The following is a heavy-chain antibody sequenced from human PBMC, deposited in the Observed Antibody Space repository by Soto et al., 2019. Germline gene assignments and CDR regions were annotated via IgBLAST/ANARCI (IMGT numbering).Heavy chain of an antibody. CDR2: IYYDGST. CDR3: ARDQLSSGLFVRFDP. Sequence: HVQLQESGPGLVKPSETLSLTCTVSGGSISTYYWSWIRQPPGKGLEWIGYIYYDGSTSYNPSLRSPVTISLDTSKNQFALSLSAVTSADTAVYYCARDQLSSGLFVRFDPWGQGTLVTLSS. V-gene: IGHV4-59*01. J-gene: IGHJ5*02. D-gene: IGHD6-25*01. CDR1: GGSISTYY.